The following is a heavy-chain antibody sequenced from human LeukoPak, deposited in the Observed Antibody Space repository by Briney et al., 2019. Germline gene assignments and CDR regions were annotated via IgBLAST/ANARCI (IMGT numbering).Heavy chain of an antibody. J-gene: IGHJ4*02. V-gene: IGHV1-69*13. CDR3: ARAAGTIFVTHSPMRWDLDY. CDR1: GGTFSSYD. D-gene: IGHD3-9*01. CDR2: IIPIFGTA. Sequence: GASVKVSCKASGGTFSSYDISWVRQAPGQGLEWMGGIIPIFGTANYAQKFQGRVTITADESTSTAYMELSSLRSEDTAVYYCARAAGTIFVTHSPMRWDLDYWGQGTLVTVSS.